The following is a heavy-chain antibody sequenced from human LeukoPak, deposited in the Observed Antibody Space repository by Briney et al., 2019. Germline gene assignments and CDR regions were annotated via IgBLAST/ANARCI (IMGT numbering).Heavy chain of an antibody. Sequence: ASVKVSCKVSGYTLTELSMHWVRQAPGQGLEWMGWINPNSGGTNYAQKFQGRVTMTRDTSISTAYMELSSLRSDDTAVYYCAKANHTYYYDTSGFLYWGQGTLVTVSS. CDR1: GYTLTELS. J-gene: IGHJ4*02. CDR2: INPNSGGT. CDR3: AKANHTYYYDTSGFLY. V-gene: IGHV1-2*02. D-gene: IGHD3-22*01.